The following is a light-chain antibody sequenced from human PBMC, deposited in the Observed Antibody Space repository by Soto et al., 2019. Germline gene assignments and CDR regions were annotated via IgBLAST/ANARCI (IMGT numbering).Light chain of an antibody. J-gene: IGKJ5*01. V-gene: IGKV3-11*01. CDR1: QSVSSY. CDR3: QQRSNWPPT. Sequence: ESVLTQSPVTLSLSPGERATLSCRASQSVSSYLAWYQQKPGQAPRLLIYDASNRATGIPARFSGSGSETDFTLTISSLEPEDFVVYYCQQRSNWPPTFGQGTRLEIK. CDR2: DAS.